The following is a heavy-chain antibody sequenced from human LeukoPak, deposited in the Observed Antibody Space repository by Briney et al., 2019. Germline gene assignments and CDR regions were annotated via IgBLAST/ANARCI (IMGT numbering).Heavy chain of an antibody. CDR2: MNPNSGNT. D-gene: IGHD6-13*01. V-gene: IGHV1-8*02. Sequence: GASVKVSCKASGYTFTSYDINWVRQATGQGLEWMGWMNPNSGNTGYAQKFQGRVTMTRNTSISTAYMELSSLRSDDTAVYYCGRGGYSSSWYWFDPWGQGTLVTVSS. CDR1: GYTFTSYD. J-gene: IGHJ5*02. CDR3: GRGGYSSSWYWFDP.